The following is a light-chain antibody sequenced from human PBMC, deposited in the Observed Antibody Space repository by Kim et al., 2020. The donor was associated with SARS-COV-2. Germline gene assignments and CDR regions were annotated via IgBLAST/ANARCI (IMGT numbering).Light chain of an antibody. V-gene: IGKV1-27*01. J-gene: IGKJ1*01. CDR2: AAS. CDR1: QGISKD. Sequence: DIQMTQSPSPLSASVGDRVTITCRASQGISKDLAWYQQKPGNAPKLLIFAASALQSGVPTRFSGSGSGTDFTLTISSLQPEDVATYYCQKYNGAPWTFGQGTKLEI. CDR3: QKYNGAPWT.